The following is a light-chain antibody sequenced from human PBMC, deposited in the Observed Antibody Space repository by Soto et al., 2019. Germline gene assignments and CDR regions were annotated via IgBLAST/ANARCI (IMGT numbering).Light chain of an antibody. J-gene: IGLJ3*02. V-gene: IGLV4-69*01. CDR2: VNSDGSH. Sequence: QTVVTQSPSASASLGASVKLTCTLSSGHSSYAIAWHQQQPEKGPRYLMKVNSDGSHNKGDGIPDRFSGSTSGAERYLTISSLQSEDEADYYCQTWGTGIQVFGGGTKLTVL. CDR3: QTWGTGIQV. CDR1: SGHSSYA.